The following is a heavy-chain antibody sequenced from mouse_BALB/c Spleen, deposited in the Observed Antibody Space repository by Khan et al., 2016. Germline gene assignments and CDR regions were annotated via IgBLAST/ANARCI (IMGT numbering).Heavy chain of an antibody. CDR3: ARWSYYYGSSYGWFAY. CDR2: INPNTGYT. J-gene: IGHJ3*01. CDR1: GYTFTDYW. V-gene: IGHV1-7*01. Sequence: VQLQESGAELAKPGASVKMSCKASGYTFTDYWMHWVKQRPGQGLEWIGYINPNTGYTEYNQKFKDKATLTADKSSSTAYMQLSSLTSEDSAVYDCARWSYYYGSSYGWFAYWGQGTLVTVSA. D-gene: IGHD1-1*01.